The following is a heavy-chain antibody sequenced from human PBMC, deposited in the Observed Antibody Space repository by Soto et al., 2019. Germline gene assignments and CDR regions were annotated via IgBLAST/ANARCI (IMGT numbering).Heavy chain of an antibody. CDR3: ARGGEWLFDY. CDR2: IYYRGST. D-gene: IGHD3-3*01. J-gene: IGHJ4*02. Sequence: QVQLQESGPGLVKPSQTLSLTCTVSGGSITSGGYYWSWIRQHPGKGLEWIGYIYYRGSTYYNPYLKSLGTKSVDTSKNQFSLKLSSVTAADTAVYYCARGGEWLFDYWGQGTLVTVSS. CDR1: GGSITSGGYY. V-gene: IGHV4-31*01.